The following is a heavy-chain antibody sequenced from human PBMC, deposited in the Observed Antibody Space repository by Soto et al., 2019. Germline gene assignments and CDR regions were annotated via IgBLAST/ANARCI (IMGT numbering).Heavy chain of an antibody. CDR1: GGSISSSSYY. J-gene: IGHJ4*02. D-gene: IGHD6-19*01. V-gene: IGHV4-39*01. CDR2: IYYSGST. Sequence: SETLSLTCTVSGGSISSSSYYWGWIRQPPGKGLEWIGSIYYSGSTYYNPSLKSRVTISVDTSKNQFSLKLSSVTAADTAVYYCARSHSSGWYLPDDEWGQGTLVTVSS. CDR3: ARSHSSGWYLPDDE.